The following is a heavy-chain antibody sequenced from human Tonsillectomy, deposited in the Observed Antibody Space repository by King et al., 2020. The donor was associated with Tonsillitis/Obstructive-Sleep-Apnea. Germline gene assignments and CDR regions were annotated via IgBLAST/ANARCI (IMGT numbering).Heavy chain of an antibody. Sequence: VQLVESGGGVVQPGRSLRLSCAASGFTFSTYAIHWVRQGPGKGLEWVAVISYDGTNKYYADSVKGRFTISRDNSENTLYLQMNSLRAEDTAVYYCAKEGIYESHAYVDAFDIWGQGKRVTVSS. V-gene: IGHV3-30*04. CDR3: AKEGIYESHAYVDAFDI. CDR1: GFTFSTYA. D-gene: IGHD3-16*01. J-gene: IGHJ3*02. CDR2: ISYDGTNK.